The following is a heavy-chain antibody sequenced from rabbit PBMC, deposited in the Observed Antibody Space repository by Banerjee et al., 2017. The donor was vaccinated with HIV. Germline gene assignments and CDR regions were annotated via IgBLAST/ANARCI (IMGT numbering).Heavy chain of an antibody. V-gene: IGHV1S40*01. Sequence: QSLEESGGDLVKPEGSLTLTCKASGFSFSSGYDMCWVRQAPGKGLEWIACIYTGSSVNTYYASWAKGRFTISKTSSTTVTLQMTSLTAADTATYFCAREDAGGSSYDLWGPGTLVTVS. D-gene: IGHD8-1*01. CDR2: IYTGSSVNT. CDR1: GFSFSSGYD. J-gene: IGHJ4*01. CDR3: AREDAGGSSYDL.